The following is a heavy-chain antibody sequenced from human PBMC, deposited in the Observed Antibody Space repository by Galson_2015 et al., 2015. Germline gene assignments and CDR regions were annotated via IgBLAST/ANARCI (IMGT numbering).Heavy chain of an antibody. CDR3: ARDKLWAKHYFDY. Sequence: SLRLSCAASGFTFSSYSMNWVRQAPGKGLEWVSSISSSSSYIYYADSVKGRFTISRDNAKNSLYLQMNSLRAEDTAVYYCARDKLWAKHYFDYWGQGTLVTVSS. J-gene: IGHJ4*02. CDR1: GFTFSSYS. V-gene: IGHV3-21*01. CDR2: ISSSSSYI. D-gene: IGHD5-18*01.